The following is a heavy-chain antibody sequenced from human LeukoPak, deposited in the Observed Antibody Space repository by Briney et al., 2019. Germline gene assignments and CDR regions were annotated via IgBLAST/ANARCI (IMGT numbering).Heavy chain of an antibody. CDR3: ATYTSAIQYFLY. CDR2: VNPSGGAT. D-gene: IGHD6-19*01. V-gene: IGHV1-2*02. CDR1: GYSFTDYY. J-gene: IGHJ4*02. Sequence: GASVKVSCKASGYSFTDYYIHWVRQAPGQGPEWMGWVNPSGGATKYAQKFQDRVTMTRDTSISTAYLELSGLTSDDTAVCYCATYTSAIQYFLYWGLGTLVTVSS.